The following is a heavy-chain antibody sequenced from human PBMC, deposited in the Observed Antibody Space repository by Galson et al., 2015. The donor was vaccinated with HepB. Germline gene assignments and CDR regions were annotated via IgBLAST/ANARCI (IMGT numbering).Heavy chain of an antibody. Sequence: SLRLSCAASGFTFSNSWMHWVRQAPGKGLVWVSRINGDGSSTDYVASVKGRFTISRDNAKNTLYLQMNSLRSEDTAMYYCARGAGRPNLQWPGVYWGQGTLVTVSS. D-gene: IGHD6-19*01. J-gene: IGHJ4*02. CDR3: ARGAGRPNLQWPGVY. V-gene: IGHV3-74*01. CDR2: INGDGSST. CDR1: GFTFSNSW.